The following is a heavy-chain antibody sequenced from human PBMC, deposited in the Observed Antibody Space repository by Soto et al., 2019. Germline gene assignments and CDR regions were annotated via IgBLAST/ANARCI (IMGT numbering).Heavy chain of an antibody. J-gene: IGHJ5*02. CDR2: IYYSGST. D-gene: IGHD3-9*01. CDR1: GGSISSGGYY. Sequence: SETLSLTCTVSGGSISSGGYYWSWIRQHPGKGLEWIGYIYYSGSTYYNPSLKSRVTISVDTSKNQFSLKLSSVTAADTAVYYCARFDWRAHFDPWGQGTLVTSPQ. V-gene: IGHV4-31*03. CDR3: ARFDWRAHFDP.